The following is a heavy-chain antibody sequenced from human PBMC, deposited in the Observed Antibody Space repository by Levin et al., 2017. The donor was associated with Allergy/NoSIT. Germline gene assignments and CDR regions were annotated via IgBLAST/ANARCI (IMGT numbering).Heavy chain of an antibody. CDR2: ISGSSGTI. CDR1: GFTFSTYS. CDR3: ARVAGLRWPDY. V-gene: IGHV3-48*01. Sequence: GESLKISCAASGFTFSTYSMSWVRQAPGTGLEWVSYISGSSGTIYYADSVKGRFTISRDNAKNSLYLQMNSLRAEDTAVYYCARVAGLRWPDYWGQGTLVTVSS. D-gene: IGHD4-23*01. J-gene: IGHJ4*02.